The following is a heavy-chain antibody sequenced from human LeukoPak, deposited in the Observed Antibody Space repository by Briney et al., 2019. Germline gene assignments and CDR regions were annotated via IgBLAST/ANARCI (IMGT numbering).Heavy chain of an antibody. CDR2: TYYRSKWYN. CDR3: ARGDLYSSGWSFDY. Sequence: LSQTLSLTCAISGDSVSSNSAAWNWIRQSPSRGLEWLGRTYYRSKWYNDYAVSVKSRITINPDTSKNQFSLQLNSVTPEDTAVYYCARGDLYSSGWSFDYWGQGTLVTVSS. CDR1: GDSVSSNSAA. V-gene: IGHV6-1*01. J-gene: IGHJ4*01. D-gene: IGHD6-19*01.